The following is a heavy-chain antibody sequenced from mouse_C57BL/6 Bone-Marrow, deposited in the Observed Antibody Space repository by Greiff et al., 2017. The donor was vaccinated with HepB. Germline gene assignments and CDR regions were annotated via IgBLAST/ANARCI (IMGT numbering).Heavy chain of an antibody. D-gene: IGHD1-1*01. V-gene: IGHV1-81*01. CDR2: IYPRSGNT. CDR1: GYTFTSYG. J-gene: IGHJ2*01. CDR3: ARPFTTVVVRDY. Sequence: QVQLQQSGAELARPGASVKLSCKASGYTFTSYGISWVKQRTGQGLEWIGEIYPRSGNTYYNEKFKGKATLTADKSSSTAYMELRSLTSEDSAVYFCARPFTTVVVRDYWGQGTTLTVSS.